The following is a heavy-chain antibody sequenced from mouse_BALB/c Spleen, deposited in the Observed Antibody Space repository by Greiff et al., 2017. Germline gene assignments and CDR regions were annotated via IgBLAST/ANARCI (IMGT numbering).Heavy chain of an antibody. D-gene: IGHD2-4*01. CDR3: ARSSYDYAWFAY. CDR2: IYPGDGDT. J-gene: IGHJ3*01. V-gene: IGHV1-80*01. Sequence: VKLMESGAELVRPGSSVKISCKASGYAFSSYWMNWVKQRPGQGLEWIGQIYPGDGDTNYNGKFKGKATLTADKSSSTAYMQLSSLTSEDSAVYFCARSSYDYAWFAYWGQGTLVTVSA. CDR1: GYAFSSYW.